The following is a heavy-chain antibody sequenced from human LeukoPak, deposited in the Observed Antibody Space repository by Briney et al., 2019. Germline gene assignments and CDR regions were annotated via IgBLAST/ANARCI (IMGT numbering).Heavy chain of an antibody. D-gene: IGHD4-17*01. Sequence: GGSLRLSCAASGFTVSSNYMSGVRQAPGKGLEWVSLIYSGGSIYYADSVKGRFTISRDNSKNMVYFQMNSLRAEDTAVYYCARAFYGDYTGPWYFDLWGRGTLVTVSS. CDR2: IYSGGSI. V-gene: IGHV3-53*01. CDR1: GFTVSSNY. CDR3: ARAFYGDYTGPWYFDL. J-gene: IGHJ2*01.